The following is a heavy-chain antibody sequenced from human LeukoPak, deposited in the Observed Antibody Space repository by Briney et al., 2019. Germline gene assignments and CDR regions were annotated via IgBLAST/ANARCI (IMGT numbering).Heavy chain of an antibody. CDR3: ASTVVVAATLFVP. Sequence: ASVKVSCKASGYTFTGYYMHWVRQAPGQGLEWIGWINPNSGGTNYAQKFQGRVTMTRDTSISTAYMELSRLRSDDTAVYYCASTVVVAATLFVPWGQGTLVTVSS. D-gene: IGHD2-15*01. CDR2: INPNSGGT. J-gene: IGHJ5*02. CDR1: GYTFTGYY. V-gene: IGHV1-2*02.